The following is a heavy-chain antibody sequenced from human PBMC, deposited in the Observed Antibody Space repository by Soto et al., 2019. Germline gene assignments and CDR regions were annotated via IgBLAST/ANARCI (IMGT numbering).Heavy chain of an antibody. V-gene: IGHV5-51*01. J-gene: IGHJ4*02. Sequence: EVQLVQSGAEVKKPGESLKISCKDSGHNFRSYWLGWVRQMPGKGLEWMGIMFPSDSDARYSPSFQGQVTISVDKSISTAYLQWSSLKASDTAMYYCARGGYCTGSGCYRHYFDYWGQGTLVTVSS. D-gene: IGHD2-15*01. CDR1: GHNFRSYW. CDR2: MFPSDSDA. CDR3: ARGGYCTGSGCYRHYFDY.